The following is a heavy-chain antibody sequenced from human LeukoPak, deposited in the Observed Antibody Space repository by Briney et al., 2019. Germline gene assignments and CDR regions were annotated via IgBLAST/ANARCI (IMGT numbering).Heavy chain of an antibody. V-gene: IGHV4-34*01. Sequence: SETLSLTCAVYGGSFSGYYWSWIRQPPGKGLEWIGEINHSGSTNYNPSLKSRVTISVDTSKNQFSLKLSSVTAADTAVYYCAMTGYSSGWYRRAFGYWGQGTLVTVSS. D-gene: IGHD6-19*01. CDR1: GGSFSGYY. CDR2: INHSGST. CDR3: AMTGYSSGWYRRAFGY. J-gene: IGHJ4*02.